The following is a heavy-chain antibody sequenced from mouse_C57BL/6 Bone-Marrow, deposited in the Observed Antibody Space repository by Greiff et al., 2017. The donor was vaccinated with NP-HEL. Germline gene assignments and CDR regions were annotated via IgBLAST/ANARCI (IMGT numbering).Heavy chain of an antibody. CDR2: ISYDGSN. Sequence: EVQLQESGPGLVKPSQSLSLTCSVTGYSITSGYYWNWIRQFPGNKLEWMGYISYDGSNNYNPSLKNRISITRDTSKNQFFLKLNSVTTEDTATYYCARGGWLRPMDYWGQGTSVTVSS. D-gene: IGHD2-2*01. CDR1: GYSITSGYY. J-gene: IGHJ4*01. V-gene: IGHV3-6*01. CDR3: ARGGWLRPMDY.